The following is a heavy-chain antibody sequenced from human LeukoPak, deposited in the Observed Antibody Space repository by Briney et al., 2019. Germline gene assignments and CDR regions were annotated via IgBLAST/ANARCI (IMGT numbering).Heavy chain of an antibody. Sequence: SETLSLTCAVYGGSFSGYYGSWIRQPPGKGLEWIGEINHSGSTNYNPSLKSRVTISVDTSKNQFSLKLSSVTAADTAVYYCARHGRGYSSGWPFDYWGQGTLVTVSS. J-gene: IGHJ4*02. V-gene: IGHV4-34*01. CDR1: GGSFSGYY. CDR2: INHSGST. D-gene: IGHD6-19*01. CDR3: ARHGRGYSSGWPFDY.